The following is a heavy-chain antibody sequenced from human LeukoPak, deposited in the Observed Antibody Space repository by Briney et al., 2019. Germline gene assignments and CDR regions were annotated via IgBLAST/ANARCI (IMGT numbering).Heavy chain of an antibody. J-gene: IGHJ3*02. Sequence: GGSLRLSCAASGFTFSSYAMNWVRQAPGKGLEWVSAISGSVGTTYYADSVKGRFTISRDNSKNTLYLQMNSLRAEDTAIYYCAKSLAPYCSGGSCFDAFDIWGQGTMVTVSS. CDR1: GFTFSSYA. CDR3: AKSLAPYCSGGSCFDAFDI. CDR2: ISGSVGTT. V-gene: IGHV3-23*01. D-gene: IGHD2-15*01.